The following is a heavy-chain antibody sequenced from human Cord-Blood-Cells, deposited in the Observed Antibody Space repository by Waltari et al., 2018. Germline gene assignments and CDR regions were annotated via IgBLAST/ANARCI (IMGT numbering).Heavy chain of an antibody. CDR2: LKQDGIEK. Sequence: EVQLVESGGGLVQPGGSLRLSCAASGFTFSSYWMSWVSQAPGKGLGWGANLKQDGIEKYYLDSVKGRFTITRDNAKNALYLQMNSLRAEDTAVYYCATPYDAFDIWGQGTMVTVSS. J-gene: IGHJ3*02. V-gene: IGHV3-7*01. CDR1: GFTFSSYW. CDR3: ATPYDAFDI.